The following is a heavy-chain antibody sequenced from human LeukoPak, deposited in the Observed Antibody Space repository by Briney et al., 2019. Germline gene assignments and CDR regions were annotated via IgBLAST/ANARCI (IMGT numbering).Heavy chain of an antibody. CDR2: IKEDGSEK. CDR3: ARDKYCSDGNCDGGSKFDY. V-gene: IGHV3-7*01. D-gene: IGHD2-15*01. J-gene: IGHJ4*02. Sequence: PGGSLRLSCAASGFTFSNYWMSWVRQAPGKGLEWVANIKEDGSEKNYADSVKGRFTISRDNAKSSVYLQMNSLRAEDTGVYYCARDKYCSDGNCDGGSKFDYWGQGTLVTVSS. CDR1: GFTFSNYW.